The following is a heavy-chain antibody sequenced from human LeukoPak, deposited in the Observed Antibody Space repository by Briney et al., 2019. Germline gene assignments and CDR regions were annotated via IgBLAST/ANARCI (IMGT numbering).Heavy chain of an antibody. D-gene: IGHD6-13*01. CDR3: ARYSSSPTYYFDY. CDR2: IYHTGST. CDR1: GGSSSGYY. V-gene: IGHV4-38-2*02. J-gene: IGHJ4*02. Sequence: SETLSLTCTVSGGSSSGYYWGWIRQPPGKGLEWIGSIYHTGSTYYSSSLKSRVTISVDTSKNQFSLKLSSVTAADTAVYYCARYSSSPTYYFDYWGQGTLVTVSS.